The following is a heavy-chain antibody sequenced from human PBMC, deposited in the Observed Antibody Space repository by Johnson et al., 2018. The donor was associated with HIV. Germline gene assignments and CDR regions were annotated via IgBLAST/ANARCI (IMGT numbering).Heavy chain of an antibody. CDR1: GSNFDDYA. V-gene: IGHV3-20*01. J-gene: IGHJ3*02. D-gene: IGHD3-3*01. CDR3: ARVTIFGVVIDHDAFDI. Sequence: VQLVESGGGVARPGGSLRLSCAASGSNFDDYAMSWVRQAPGKGLEWVSGINWNGGSIHYADSVKGRFTISRDNAKKSLYLQMNSLRAEDTALYHCARVTIFGVVIDHDAFDIWGQGAMVTVSS. CDR2: INWNGGSI.